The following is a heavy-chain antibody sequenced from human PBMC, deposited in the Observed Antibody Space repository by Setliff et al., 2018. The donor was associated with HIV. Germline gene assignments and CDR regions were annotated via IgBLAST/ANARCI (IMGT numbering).Heavy chain of an antibody. V-gene: IGHV4-31*03. CDR2: IYYTGST. D-gene: IGHD3-10*01. CDR1: GGSISSGDYY. CDR3: ASGYGSGSYPGD. J-gene: IGHJ4*02. Sequence: SETLSLTCTVSGGSISSGDYYWSWIRQHPRKGLEWIGYIYYTGSTYYNPSLKSRVSISVDTSKNQFSLKLSSVTAADTAVYYCASGYGSGSYPGDWGQGTLVTVSS.